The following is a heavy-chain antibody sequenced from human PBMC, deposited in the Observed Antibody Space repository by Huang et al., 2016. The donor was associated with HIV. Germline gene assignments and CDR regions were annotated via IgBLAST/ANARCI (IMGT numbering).Heavy chain of an antibody. CDR3: ARDIGVAEFDY. J-gene: IGHJ4*02. V-gene: IGHV1-18*01. D-gene: IGHD3-3*01. CDR2: ISAYNGNT. CDR1: GYSFSNYG. Sequence: QVQLVQSGAEVKKPGASVKVSCTASGYSFSNYGISWVRQAPGQGLEWMAWISAYNGNTNSAQKVQDRVSMTTDTSTNTAYMELRGLRSDDTAVYYCARDIGVAEFDYWGQGTLVTVSS.